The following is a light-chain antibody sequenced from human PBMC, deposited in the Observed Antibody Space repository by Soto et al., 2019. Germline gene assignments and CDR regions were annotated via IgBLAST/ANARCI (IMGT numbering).Light chain of an antibody. CDR1: SSDVAGYDY. J-gene: IGLJ1*01. Sequence: QSVLTQPASVSGSPGQSITISCTGTSSDVAGYDYVSWYQHHPGKAPKLIIYEVSNRPSGVSNRFSGSKSGNTASLTISGLQAEDEADFYCSSYTRTSTLVVFGTGTKLTVL. CDR2: EVS. CDR3: SSYTRTSTLVV. V-gene: IGLV2-14*01.